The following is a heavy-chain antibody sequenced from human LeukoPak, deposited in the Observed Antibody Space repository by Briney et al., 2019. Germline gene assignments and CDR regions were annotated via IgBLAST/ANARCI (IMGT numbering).Heavy chain of an antibody. CDR1: GFTFSGYG. CDR3: ARAIMGTENLDY. V-gene: IGHV3-30*10. J-gene: IGHJ4*02. CDR2: VSHDGSTK. Sequence: GGSLRLSCAASGFTFSGYGMNWVRQAPGMGPEWVAVVSHDGSTKYYTDSVRGRFTISRGNSKNTFFLQLNGLRTGDTAVYYCARAIMGTENLDYWGQGTQVTVSS. D-gene: IGHD5-18*01.